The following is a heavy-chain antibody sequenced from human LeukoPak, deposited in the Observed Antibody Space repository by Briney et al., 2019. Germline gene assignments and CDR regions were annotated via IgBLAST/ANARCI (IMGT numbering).Heavy chain of an antibody. D-gene: IGHD6-13*01. J-gene: IGHJ6*03. Sequence: GGSLRLSCAASGFTFSDYYMSWIRQAPGKGLEWVSYISSSSSYIYYADSVKGRFTISRDNAKNSLYLQMNSLRAEDTAVYYCARLLRAAAGSATMYYYYMDVWGKGTTVTVSS. CDR1: GFTFSDYY. CDR3: ARLLRAAAGSATMYYYYMDV. V-gene: IGHV3-11*06. CDR2: ISSSSSYI.